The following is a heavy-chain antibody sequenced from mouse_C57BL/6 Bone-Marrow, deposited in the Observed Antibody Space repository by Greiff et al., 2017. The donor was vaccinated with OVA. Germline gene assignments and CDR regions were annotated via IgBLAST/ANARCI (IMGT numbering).Heavy chain of an antibody. J-gene: IGHJ2*01. D-gene: IGHD1-2*01. V-gene: IGHV1-76*01. Sequence: QVQLQQSGAELVRPGASVKLSCKASGYTFTDYYINWVKQRPGQGLEWIARIYPGSGHTYYNEKFKGKATLTADKSSSTAYMQLYSLTSENSSVYFFARKEESGFFDYWGQGTTLTVSS. CDR1: GYTFTDYY. CDR2: IYPGSGHT. CDR3: ARKEESGFFDY.